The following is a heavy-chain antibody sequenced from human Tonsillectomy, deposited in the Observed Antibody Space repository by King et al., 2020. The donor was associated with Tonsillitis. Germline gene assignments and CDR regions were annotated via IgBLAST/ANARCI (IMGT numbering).Heavy chain of an antibody. CDR1: GGPISSSSYY. Sequence: LQLQESGPGLVKPSETLSLTCTVSGGPISSSSYYWGWIRHPPGKGLEWIGSIYYSGSTYYNPSLKSRVTISVDTSKNQFSLTLSSVTAADTAVYYCAHYDSSGYYYNIDAFDIWGQGTLVTVSS. CDR3: AHYDSSGYYYNIDAFDI. D-gene: IGHD3-22*01. V-gene: IGHV4-39*01. CDR2: IYYSGST. J-gene: IGHJ3*02.